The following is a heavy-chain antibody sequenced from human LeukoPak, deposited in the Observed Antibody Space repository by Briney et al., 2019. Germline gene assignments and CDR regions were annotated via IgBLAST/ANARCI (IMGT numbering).Heavy chain of an antibody. V-gene: IGHV4-39*01. CDR2: IYYSGST. J-gene: IGHJ4*02. CDR3: ARYERFGELSDY. Sequence: PSETLSLTCSVSGGSISSRDHYWGWIRQPPGKGLEWIGSIYYSGSTYYNPSLTSRVTISMDMSKNQFSLKLTSVTAADTALYYCARYERFGELSDYWGQGTLVTVPA. D-gene: IGHD3-10*01. CDR1: GGSISSRDHY.